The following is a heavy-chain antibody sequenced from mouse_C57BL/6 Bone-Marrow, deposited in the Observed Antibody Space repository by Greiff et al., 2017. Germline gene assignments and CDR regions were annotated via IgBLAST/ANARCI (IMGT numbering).Heavy chain of an antibody. Sequence: VMLVESGPGLVAPSQCLSISCTVSGFSLTSYGVSWVRQPPGKGLDWLGVILGDGSTNYHSALISRLSISKDNSKSQVFLRLNSLQTDDTATYYCAKGYGNYWYFDVWGTGTTVTVSS. CDR1: GFSLTSYG. CDR3: AKGYGNYWYFDV. CDR2: ILGDGST. D-gene: IGHD2-10*02. J-gene: IGHJ1*03. V-gene: IGHV2-3*01.